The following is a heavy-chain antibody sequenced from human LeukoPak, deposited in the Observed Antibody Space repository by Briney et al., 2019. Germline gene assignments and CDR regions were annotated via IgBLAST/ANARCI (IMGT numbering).Heavy chain of an antibody. Sequence: GGSLRLSCAASGFTFSNYAMSWVRQAPGKGLEWVSGISGSDGDTYYADSVKGRFTISRDNSKNTPYLQMNSLRAEDTAVYYCAKDRSCTNNICHGDFDYWGQGTLVTVSS. CDR1: GFTFSNYA. CDR3: AKDRSCTNNICHGDFDY. J-gene: IGHJ4*02. CDR2: ISGSDGDT. V-gene: IGHV3-23*01. D-gene: IGHD2-8*01.